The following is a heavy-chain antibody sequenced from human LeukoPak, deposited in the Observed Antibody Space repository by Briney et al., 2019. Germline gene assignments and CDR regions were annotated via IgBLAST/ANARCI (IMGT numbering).Heavy chain of an antibody. J-gene: IGHJ3*01. Sequence: GGSLRLSCAASGFNVRANYMAWVRQSPGKGLECVSVLYSGGGAFYADSVKGRFTVSRDDAWNTLYLQMNTLTVEDTAIYYCAREYRDAFDVWGQGTWVTVSS. D-gene: IGHD3-16*02. V-gene: IGHV3-53*01. CDR1: GFNVRANY. CDR2: LYSGGGA. CDR3: AREYRDAFDV.